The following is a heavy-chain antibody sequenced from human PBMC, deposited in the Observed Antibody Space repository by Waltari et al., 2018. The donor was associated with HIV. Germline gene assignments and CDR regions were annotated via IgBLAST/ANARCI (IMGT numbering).Heavy chain of an antibody. J-gene: IGHJ3*02. D-gene: IGHD3-10*01. CDR2: IKQDGSEN. Sequence: EVQLVESGGGLVQPGGSLRPSCAASGFTFSSFWMSWVRRAPGKGLEWVGNIKQDGSENWYGDSVKGRFTLSRDNALNSGYLQMNSLRAEDTAVYYCASVLRGVIRAFDIWGKGTMVAVSS. CDR1: GFTFSSFW. V-gene: IGHV3-7*02. CDR3: ASVLRGVIRAFDI.